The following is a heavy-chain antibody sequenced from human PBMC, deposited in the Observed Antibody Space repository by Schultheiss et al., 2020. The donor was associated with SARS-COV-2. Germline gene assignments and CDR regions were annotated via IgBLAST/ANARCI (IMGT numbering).Heavy chain of an antibody. J-gene: IGHJ5*02. Sequence: ASVKVSCKASDYTFTNYGITWVRQAPGQGLEWMGWVSAYNGNTNYAQKLQGRVTMTTDTSTSTAYMELRSLRSDDTAVYYCARVCSSTSCYTDWFDPWGHGTLVTVSS. CDR3: ARVCSSTSCYTDWFDP. CDR2: VSAYNGNT. D-gene: IGHD2-2*02. V-gene: IGHV1-18*01. CDR1: DYTFTNYG.